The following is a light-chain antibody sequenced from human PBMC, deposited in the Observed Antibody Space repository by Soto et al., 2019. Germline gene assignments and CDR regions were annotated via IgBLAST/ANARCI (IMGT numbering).Light chain of an antibody. CDR3: QKYDGVPQ. CDR2: GAS. J-gene: IGKJ3*01. V-gene: IGKV3-15*01. Sequence: EIVMTQSPATLSVSPGERATLSCRASQTVSSNLAWYQQRPGQAPRLLIYGASTRATDIPARFSGSGSETEFTLTISSLQSEDFATYYCQKYDGVPQFGPGTRVDF. CDR1: QTVSSN.